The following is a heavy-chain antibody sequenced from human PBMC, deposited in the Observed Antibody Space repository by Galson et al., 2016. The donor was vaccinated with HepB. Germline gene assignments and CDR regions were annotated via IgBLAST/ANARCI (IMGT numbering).Heavy chain of an antibody. CDR3: ARALRYFDWSLTRKANAFDI. CDR2: IRGSGTGT. D-gene: IGHD3-9*01. V-gene: IGHV3-21*01. J-gene: IGHJ3*02. CDR1: GFSISIYS. Sequence: SLRLSCAASGFSISIYSMNWVRQAPGKGLEWVSAIRGSGTGTSYTDSVKGRFTISRDNAKNSLYLQMNSLRAEDTAVYYSARALRYFDWSLTRKANAFDIWGQGTMVTVSS.